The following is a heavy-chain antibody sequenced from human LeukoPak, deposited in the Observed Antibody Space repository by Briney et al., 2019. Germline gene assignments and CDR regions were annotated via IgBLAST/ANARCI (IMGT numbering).Heavy chain of an antibody. CDR3: ARDRYYYDSSGSENYYGMDV. Sequence: SETLSLTCTVSGGSISSYYWSWIRQPPGKGLEWIGYIYYSGSTNYNPSLKSRVTISVGTSKNQFSLKLSSVTAADTAVYYCARDRYYYDSSGSENYYGMDVWGQGTTVTVSS. J-gene: IGHJ6*02. CDR1: GGSISSYY. D-gene: IGHD3-22*01. CDR2: IYYSGST. V-gene: IGHV4-59*01.